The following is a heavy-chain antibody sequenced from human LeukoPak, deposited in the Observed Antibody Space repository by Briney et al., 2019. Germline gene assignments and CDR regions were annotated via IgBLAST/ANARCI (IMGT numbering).Heavy chain of an antibody. J-gene: IGHJ4*02. D-gene: IGHD3-9*01. Sequence: PGGSLRLSCAASGFTFSSYAMSWVRQAPGKGLEWVSAISGSGGSTYYADSVKGRFTISRDNSKNTLYLQMNSLRAEDTAVYYCARDRYDILTGYYPRKPIFDYWGQGTLVTVSS. CDR3: ARDRYDILTGYYPRKPIFDY. CDR1: GFTFSSYA. CDR2: ISGSGGST. V-gene: IGHV3-23*01.